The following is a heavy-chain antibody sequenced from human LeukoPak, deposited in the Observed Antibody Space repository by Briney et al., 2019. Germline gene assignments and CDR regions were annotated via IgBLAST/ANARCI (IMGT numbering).Heavy chain of an antibody. V-gene: IGHV3-30*02. CDR3: AKEGSGWYYLDY. CDR1: GFSFSSHD. CDR2: IESDGSNE. D-gene: IGHD6-19*01. Sequence: GGSLRLSCAASGFSFSSHDMHWVRQAPGKGLEWVTFIESDGSNEYYADSVKGRFTISRDNSKNTVYVQMNSLRAEDTAVYYCAKEGSGWYYLDYWGQGTVVTVSS. J-gene: IGHJ4*02.